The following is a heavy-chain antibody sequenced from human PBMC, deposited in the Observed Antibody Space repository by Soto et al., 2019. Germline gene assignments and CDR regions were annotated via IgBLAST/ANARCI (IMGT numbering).Heavy chain of an antibody. D-gene: IGHD3-10*01. CDR3: ARAGAALVRGSIGGFDY. CDR2: INHSGTV. J-gene: IGHJ4*02. Sequence: QVHLQQWGAGLLKPSETLSLTCAVNGGAFNGYYWTWIRQSPGKGLQWIVEINHSGTVDYNPSLKSRVTFSLDTSKKQFSLTLTSVTAADTAVYYCARAGAALVRGSIGGFDYWGQGTLVTVAS. V-gene: IGHV4-34*01. CDR1: GGAFNGYY.